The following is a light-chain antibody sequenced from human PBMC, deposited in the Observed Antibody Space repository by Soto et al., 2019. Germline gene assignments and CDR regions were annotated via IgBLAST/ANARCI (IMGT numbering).Light chain of an antibody. J-gene: IGKJ4*01. CDR2: AAS. CDR3: QKYNSAPFT. CDR1: QGISNY. Sequence: DIQMTQSPSSLSASIGDRVTITCRATQGISNYLAWYQQKPGKVPKLLISAASTLQSGVPSRISGSGSGTDFTLTISSLQPEDVATYYCQKYNSAPFTFGGGTRVEIK. V-gene: IGKV1-27*01.